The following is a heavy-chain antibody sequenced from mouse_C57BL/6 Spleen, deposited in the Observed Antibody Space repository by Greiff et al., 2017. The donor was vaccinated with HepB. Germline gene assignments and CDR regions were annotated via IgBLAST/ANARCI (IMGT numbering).Heavy chain of an antibody. CDR3: AREGGERRPESAWFAY. CDR1: GFSLTSYG. Sequence: VQLQQSGPGLVQPSQSLSITCTVSGFSLTSYGVYWVCQFPGKGLEWLGVIWRGGSTDYNAAFISRQSISKDNSKSQVFFKMNSLQADDTSIYYCAREGGERRPESAWFAYWGQGTLVTVSA. CDR2: IWRGGST. V-gene: IGHV2-2*01. D-gene: IGHD1-2*01. J-gene: IGHJ3*01.